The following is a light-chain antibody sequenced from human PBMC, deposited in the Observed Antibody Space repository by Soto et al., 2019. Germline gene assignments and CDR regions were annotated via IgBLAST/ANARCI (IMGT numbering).Light chain of an antibody. V-gene: IGLV2-14*01. CDR1: SSDVGGYNY. CDR3: SSYAGSSNV. CDR2: EVS. Sequence: QSALTQPASVSGSPGQSITISCTGTSSDVGGYNYVSWYQQRPGKAPKLMIYEVSNRPSGVSDRFSGSKSGNTASLTVSGLQAEDEADCYCSSYAGSSNVFGTGTKLTVL. J-gene: IGLJ1*01.